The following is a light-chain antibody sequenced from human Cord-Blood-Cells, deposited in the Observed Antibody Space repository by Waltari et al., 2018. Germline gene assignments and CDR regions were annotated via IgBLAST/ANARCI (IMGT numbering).Light chain of an antibody. CDR2: EVS. CDR3: SSYAGSNNWV. CDR1: SSDVGGYNY. V-gene: IGLV2-8*01. Sequence: QSALTQPLSASGSPGQSVTISCTGTSSDVGGYNYVSWYQQHPGKAPKPMFYEVSKRPSGVPVRFSGSKSGNTASLTVSGLQAKDEADYYCSSYAGSNNWVFGGGTKLTVL. J-gene: IGLJ3*02.